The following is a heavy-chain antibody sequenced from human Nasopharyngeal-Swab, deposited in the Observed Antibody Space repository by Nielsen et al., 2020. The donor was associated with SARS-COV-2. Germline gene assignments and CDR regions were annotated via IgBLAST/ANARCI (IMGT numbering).Heavy chain of an antibody. Sequence: SETLSLTCTVSGGSVSTNLYWSWVRQAPGKGLEWIAEILHTGSANYNPSLKSRVTISVDTSRNQFSLKLSSVTAADTAVYYCARTYYDFWSGYRFDYWGQGTLVTVSS. V-gene: IGHV4-4*02. D-gene: IGHD3-3*01. J-gene: IGHJ4*02. CDR1: GGSVSTNLY. CDR3: ARTYYDFWSGYRFDY. CDR2: ILHTGSA.